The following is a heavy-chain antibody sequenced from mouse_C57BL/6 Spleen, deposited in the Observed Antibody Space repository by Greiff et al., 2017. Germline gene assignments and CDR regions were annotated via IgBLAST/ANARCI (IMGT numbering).Heavy chain of an antibody. V-gene: IGHV3-6*01. CDR2: ISYDGSN. CDR1: GYSITSGYY. CDR3: ARVYYDYDGDWYFDV. D-gene: IGHD2-4*01. J-gene: IGHJ1*03. Sequence: EVQLQESGPGLVKPSQSLSLTCSVTGYSITSGYYWNWIRQFPGNKLEWMGYISYDGSNNYNPSLKNRISITRDTSKNQFFLKLNSVTTEDTATYYCARVYYDYDGDWYFDVWGTGTTVTVSS.